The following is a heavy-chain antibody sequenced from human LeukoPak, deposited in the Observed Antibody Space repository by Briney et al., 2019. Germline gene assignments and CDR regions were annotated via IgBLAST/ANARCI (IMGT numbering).Heavy chain of an antibody. CDR3: AKAQGRSVGCCTNGVCYSGYYYMDV. V-gene: IGHV3-23*01. Sequence: AGGSLRLSCAASGFTFSSYVMSWVRQAPGKGLEWVSAISGSGGSTYYADSVKGRFTISRDNSKNTLYLQMNSLRAEDTAVYYCAKAQGRSVGCCTNGVCYSGYYYMDVWGKGTTVTVSS. J-gene: IGHJ6*03. CDR2: ISGSGGST. D-gene: IGHD2-8*01. CDR1: GFTFSSYV.